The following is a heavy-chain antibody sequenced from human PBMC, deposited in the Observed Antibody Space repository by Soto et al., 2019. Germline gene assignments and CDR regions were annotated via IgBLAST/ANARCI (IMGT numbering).Heavy chain of an antibody. V-gene: IGHV3-7*03. Sequence: GGSLRLSSAASGFTFRDYGMRWFRQAPGKGLEWVASIKQDGSQKKHVDSVKGRFTISRDNAKNTLYLQMNSLRAEDTAVYYCAKAPPQDDFWSGYYSGAYYYGMDVWGQGTTVTSP. J-gene: IGHJ6*02. CDR2: IKQDGSQK. CDR3: AKAPPQDDFWSGYYSGAYYYGMDV. CDR1: GFTFRDYG. D-gene: IGHD3-3*01.